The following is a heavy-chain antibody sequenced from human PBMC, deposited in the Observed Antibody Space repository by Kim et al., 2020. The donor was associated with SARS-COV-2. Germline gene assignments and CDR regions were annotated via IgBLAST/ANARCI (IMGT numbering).Heavy chain of an antibody. D-gene: IGHD3-22*01. J-gene: IGHJ2*01. CDR2: IYYSGST. V-gene: IGHV4-31*03. CDR1: GGSISSGGYY. CDR3: ARDRWGFDSSGYSPGIWYFDL. Sequence: SETLSLTCTVSGGSISSGGYYWSWIRQHPGKGLEWIGYIYYSGSTYYNPSLKSRVTISVDTSKNQFSLKLSSVTAADTAVYYCARDRWGFDSSGYSPGIWYFDLWGRGTLVTVSS.